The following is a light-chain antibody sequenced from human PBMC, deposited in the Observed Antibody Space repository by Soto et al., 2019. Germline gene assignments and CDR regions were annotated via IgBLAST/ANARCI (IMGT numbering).Light chain of an antibody. Sequence: QSVLTQPPSVSAAPGQKVTISCSRSNSNIGNNYVYWYQQFPGAAPKLLMYENAKRASGIPDRFSGSKSATAATLAITGIQTGDEADYYCGTWDSGLSGFVFGSGTKVTVL. J-gene: IGLJ1*01. CDR3: GTWDSGLSGFV. V-gene: IGLV1-51*02. CDR2: ENA. CDR1: NSNIGNNY.